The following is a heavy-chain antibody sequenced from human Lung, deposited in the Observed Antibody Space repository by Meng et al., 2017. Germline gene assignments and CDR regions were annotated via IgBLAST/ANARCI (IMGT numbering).Heavy chain of an antibody. Sequence: QAQLQQWGAGLLKPSETLALTCVVSGGSFSDYYWSWIRQPPGKGLEWIGEINHSGSTNYNPSLESRATISVDTSQNNLSLKLSSVTAADSAVYYCARGPTTMAHDIDYWGQGTLVTVSS. J-gene: IGHJ4*02. CDR1: GGSFSDYY. D-gene: IGHD4-11*01. CDR3: ARGPTTMAHDIDY. V-gene: IGHV4-34*01. CDR2: INHSGST.